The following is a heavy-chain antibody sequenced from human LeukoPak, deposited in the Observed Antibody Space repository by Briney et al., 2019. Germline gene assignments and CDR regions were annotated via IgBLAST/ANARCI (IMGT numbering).Heavy chain of an antibody. V-gene: IGHV4-38-2*01. Sequence: SETLSLTCAVSGYSISSGYYWGWIRQPPGKGLEWIGSIYHSGSTYYNPSLKSRVTISADTSKNQFSLKLSSVTAADTAVYYCARRYSDGNDYWGQGTLVTVSS. D-gene: IGHD3-9*01. CDR1: GYSISSGYY. CDR2: IYHSGST. CDR3: ARRYSDGNDY. J-gene: IGHJ4*02.